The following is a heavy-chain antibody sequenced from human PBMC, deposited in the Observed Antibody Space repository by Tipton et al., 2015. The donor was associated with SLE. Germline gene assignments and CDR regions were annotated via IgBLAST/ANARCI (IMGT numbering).Heavy chain of an antibody. J-gene: IGHJ4*02. Sequence: SLRLSCAVSGFTVSDYAMTWVRQAPGMGLEWVSIIYIDGSTYYSDSMKGRLTISRDNSKNTLYLQMNSLGPKDTAGYYCAKRQDSSRWFPSHFEFWGQGALVTASS. D-gene: IGHD2-15*01. V-gene: IGHV3-23*03. CDR2: IIYIDGST. CDR3: AKRQDSSRWFPSHFEF. CDR1: GFTVSDYA.